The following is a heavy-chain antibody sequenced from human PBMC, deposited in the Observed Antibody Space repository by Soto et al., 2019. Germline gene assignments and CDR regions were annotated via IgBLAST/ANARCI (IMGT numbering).Heavy chain of an antibody. D-gene: IGHD6-13*01. CDR3: ARAGKAAAGTGKSHAFES. V-gene: IGHV5-10-1*01. CDR1: GYSFTSYW. J-gene: IGHJ3*02. CDR2: IDPSDSYT. Sequence: PGESLKISCEGSGYSFTSYWISWVRQMPGKGLEWMGRIDPSDSYTNYSPSFQGHVTISADKSISPAYLQWSSLKASDTAMYYCARAGKAAAGTGKSHAFESGGKETRGT.